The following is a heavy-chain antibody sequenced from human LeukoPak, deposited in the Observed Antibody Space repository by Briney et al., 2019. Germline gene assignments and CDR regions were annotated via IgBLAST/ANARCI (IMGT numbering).Heavy chain of an antibody. J-gene: IGHJ5*02. Sequence: SETLSLTCAVYGGSFSGYYWSWIRQPPGKGLEWIGEINHSGSTNYNPSLKSRVTISVDTSKNQFSLKLGSVTAADTAVYYCARGPQYPWFDPWGQGTLVTVSS. CDR3: ARGPQYPWFDP. D-gene: IGHD2-2*01. CDR2: INHSGST. V-gene: IGHV4-34*01. CDR1: GGSFSGYY.